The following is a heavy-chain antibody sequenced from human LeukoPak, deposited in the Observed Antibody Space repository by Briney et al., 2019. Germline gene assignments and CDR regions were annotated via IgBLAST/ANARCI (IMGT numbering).Heavy chain of an antibody. V-gene: IGHV3-23*01. CDR2: ISGSGGST. CDR1: GFTFSSYA. Sequence: GGSLRLSCAASGFTFSSYAMSWVRQAPGKGLEWVSGISGSGGSTYYADSVKGRFTISRDNSKNTLYLQMNSLRAEDTAVYSCAKDRWSSPVSTFDIWGQGTRVTVSS. CDR3: AKDRWSSPVSTFDI. D-gene: IGHD2/OR15-2a*01. J-gene: IGHJ3*02.